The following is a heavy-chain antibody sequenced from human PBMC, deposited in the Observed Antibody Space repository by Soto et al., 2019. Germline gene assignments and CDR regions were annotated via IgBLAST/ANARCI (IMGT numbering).Heavy chain of an antibody. CDR2: IYHSGST. V-gene: IGHV4-31*03. CDR1: GGSISSVNYY. Sequence: PSETLSLTCTVSGGSISSVNYYCSWIRQHPGKGREWIGYIYHSGSTYYNPSLKSRVSISVDRSKNQFSLKLVSVTAADTAVYYCARTYSAYDKGYWFDPWGQGTMVTVSS. D-gene: IGHD5-12*01. J-gene: IGHJ5*02. CDR3: ARTYSAYDKGYWFDP.